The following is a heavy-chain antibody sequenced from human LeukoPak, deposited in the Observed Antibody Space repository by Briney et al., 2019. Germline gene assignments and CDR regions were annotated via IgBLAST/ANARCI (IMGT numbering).Heavy chain of an antibody. CDR2: IYTSGST. CDR3: ARQKCTSTSCLTKNAFDI. CDR1: GPISGYY. Sequence: SETLSLTCTVSGPISGYYWSWIRQPPGKGLEWIGYIYTSGSTNYNPSLESRVTISVDTSKNQFSLDLSSVTAADTAVYYCARQKCTSTSCLTKNAFDIWGQGTMVTVSS. J-gene: IGHJ3*02. V-gene: IGHV4-4*09. D-gene: IGHD2-2*01.